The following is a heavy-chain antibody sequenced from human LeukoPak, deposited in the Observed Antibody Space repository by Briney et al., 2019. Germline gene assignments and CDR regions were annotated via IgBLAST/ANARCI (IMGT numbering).Heavy chain of an antibody. V-gene: IGHV4-39*07. D-gene: IGHD6-19*01. CDR2: IYYSGST. Sequence: SETLSRTCTVSGGSISSSSYYWGWIRQPPGKELEWIGSIYYSGSTYYNPPLKSRVTISVDTSKNQFSLKLSSVTAADTAVYYCARGPYSSGWYPVGYFQHWGQGTLVTVSS. CDR3: ARGPYSSGWYPVGYFQH. CDR1: GGSISSSSYY. J-gene: IGHJ1*01.